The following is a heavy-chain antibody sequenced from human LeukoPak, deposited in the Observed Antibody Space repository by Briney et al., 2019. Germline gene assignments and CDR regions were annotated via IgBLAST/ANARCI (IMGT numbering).Heavy chain of an antibody. J-gene: IGHJ4*02. CDR1: GFTFSSYA. D-gene: IGHD3-10*01. CDR3: AQKANYYGSGSYLFDY. CDR2: ISGSGGST. V-gene: IGHV3-23*01. Sequence: GGSLRLSCAASGFTFSSYAMSWVRQAPGKGLEWVSAISGSGGSTYYADSVKGRFTISRDNSKNTLYLQMNSLRAEDTAVYYCAQKANYYGSGSYLFDYWGQGTLVTVSS.